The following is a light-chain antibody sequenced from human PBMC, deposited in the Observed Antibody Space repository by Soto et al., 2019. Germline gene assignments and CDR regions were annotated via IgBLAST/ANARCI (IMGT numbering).Light chain of an antibody. V-gene: IGKV3-20*01. CDR1: QSVSSNH. J-gene: IGKJ4*01. CDR3: QRYGSSPLT. Sequence: EIVLTQSPGTLSLSPGARATLSCRASQSVSSNHLAWYQQKPGQAPRLLIYGASTRASGIPDRFSGSGSGTDFTLTISRLEPEDLAVYYCQRYGSSPLTFVGGTKVEIK. CDR2: GAS.